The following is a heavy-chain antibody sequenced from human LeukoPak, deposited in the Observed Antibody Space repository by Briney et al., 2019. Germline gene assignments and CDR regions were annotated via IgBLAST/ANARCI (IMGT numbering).Heavy chain of an antibody. V-gene: IGHV3-53*01. CDR2: IYSGGST. Sequence: GGSLRLSCAASGFTVSSNYMSWVRQAPGKGLEWVSVIYSGGSTYYADSVKGRFTISRDNSKNTLYLRMNSLRAEDTAVYYCARDRLYSSSSEDYWGQGTLVTVSS. D-gene: IGHD6-6*01. J-gene: IGHJ4*02. CDR1: GFTVSSNY. CDR3: ARDRLYSSSSEDY.